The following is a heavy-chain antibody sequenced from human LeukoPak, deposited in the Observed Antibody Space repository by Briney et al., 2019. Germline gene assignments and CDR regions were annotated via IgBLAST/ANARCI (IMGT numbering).Heavy chain of an antibody. CDR3: AREGGIVVVVAATRSEPYYFDY. CDR2: INPSGGST. D-gene: IGHD2-15*01. Sequence: GASVKVSCKASGYTFTDYYVHWVRQAPGQGLEWMGWINPSGGSTSYAQKFQGRVTMTRDTSTSTVYMELSSLRSEDTAVYYCAREGGIVVVVAATRSEPYYFDYWGQGTLVTVSS. CDR1: GYTFTDYY. V-gene: IGHV1-46*01. J-gene: IGHJ4*02.